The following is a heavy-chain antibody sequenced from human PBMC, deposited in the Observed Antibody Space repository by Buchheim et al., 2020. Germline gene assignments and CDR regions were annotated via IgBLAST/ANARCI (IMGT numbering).Heavy chain of an antibody. V-gene: IGHV3-30*18. CDR2: ISYDGSNK. CDR1: GFTFSSYG. Sequence: QVQLVESGGGVVQPGRSLRLSCAASGFTFSSYGMHWVRQAPGKGLEWVAVISYDGSNKYYADSVKGRFTISRDNSKNTLYRQMNSLRAEDTAVYYCAKPADIVVVVAATPLGYWGQGTL. D-gene: IGHD2-15*01. CDR3: AKPADIVVVVAATPLGY. J-gene: IGHJ4*02.